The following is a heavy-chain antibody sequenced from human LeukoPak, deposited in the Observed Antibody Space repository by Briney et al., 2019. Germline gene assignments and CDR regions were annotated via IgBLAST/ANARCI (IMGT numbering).Heavy chain of an antibody. D-gene: IGHD6-13*01. CDR3: ARAIAAAGTGGRYFDY. CDR2: IYYSGST. Sequence: PSETLSLTCTVSGGSISSGGYYWSWIRQHPGKGLEWIGYIYYSGSTYYNPSLKSRVTISVDTSKNQFSLKLSSVTAADTAVYYCARAIAAAGTGGRYFDYWGQGTLVTVSS. V-gene: IGHV4-31*03. J-gene: IGHJ4*02. CDR1: GGSISSGGYY.